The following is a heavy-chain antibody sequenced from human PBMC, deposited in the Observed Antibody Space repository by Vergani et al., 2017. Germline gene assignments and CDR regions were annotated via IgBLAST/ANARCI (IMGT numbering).Heavy chain of an antibody. Sequence: EVQLLESGGGLVQPGGSLRLSCAASGFTFSSYAMSWVRQAPGKGLEWVSAISGSGGSTYYADSVKGRFTISRDNSKNTVYLQMNSLRAEDTAVYYCATHREATVVLPYWYFELWGRGTLVTVSS. CDR3: ATHREATVVLPYWYFEL. D-gene: IGHD4-23*01. V-gene: IGHV3-23*01. CDR1: GFTFSSYA. J-gene: IGHJ2*01. CDR2: ISGSGGST.